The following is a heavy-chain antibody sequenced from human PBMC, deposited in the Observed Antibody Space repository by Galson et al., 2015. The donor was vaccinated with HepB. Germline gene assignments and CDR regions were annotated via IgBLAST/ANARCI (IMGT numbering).Heavy chain of an antibody. Sequence: PALVKPTQTLTLTCTFPGFSLSTNGVGVAWIRQPPGKALEWLALIYWDDDKRYSPSLRSRLTITKDTSKNQVVLTMTKMHPADTATYYCVHRLVTPNILGPWGPGTLVTVSS. CDR2: IYWDDDK. J-gene: IGHJ5*02. V-gene: IGHV2-5*02. CDR1: GFSLSTNGVG. CDR3: VHRLVTPNILGP. D-gene: IGHD2/OR15-2a*01.